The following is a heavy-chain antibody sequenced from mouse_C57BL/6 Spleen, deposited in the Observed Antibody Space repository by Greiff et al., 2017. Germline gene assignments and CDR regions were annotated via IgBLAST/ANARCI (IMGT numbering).Heavy chain of an antibody. D-gene: IGHD2-12*01. CDR1: GFTFSDYY. CDR3: EKDRSYDGYAMDY. J-gene: IGHJ4*01. V-gene: IGHV5-16*01. Sequence: EVKLVESEGGLVQPGSSMKLSCTASGFTFSDYYMARVRQVPEKGLEWVANINYDGSSTYYLDSLKSRFIISRDNAKNILYLQMSSLKSEDTATYNCEKDRSYDGYAMDYWGQGTSVTVSS. CDR2: INYDGSST.